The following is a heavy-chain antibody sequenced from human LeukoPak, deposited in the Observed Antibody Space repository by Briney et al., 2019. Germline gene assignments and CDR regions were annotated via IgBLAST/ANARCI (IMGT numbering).Heavy chain of an antibody. CDR2: IYSGGST. CDR1: GFTVSSNY. J-gene: IGHJ4*02. V-gene: IGHV3-66*01. CDR3: GGLDRY. Sequence: GGSLRLSCAASGFTVSSNYMSWVRQAPGKGLEWVSIIYSGGSTYYTNSVKGRFTISRDNSKNTLYLQMNSLRAEDTAVYYCGGLDRYWGQGTLVTVSS.